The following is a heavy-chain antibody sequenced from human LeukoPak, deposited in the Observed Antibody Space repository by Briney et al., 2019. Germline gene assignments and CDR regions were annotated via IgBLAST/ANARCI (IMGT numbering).Heavy chain of an antibody. V-gene: IGHV1-69*05. J-gene: IGHJ6*03. Sequence: ASVKVSCKASGGTFSSYAISWVRQAPGQGLEWMGGIIPTFGTANYAQKFQGRVTITTDESTSTAYMELSSLRSEDTAVYYCARAVPAAPTGYYYYMDVWGKGTTVTVSS. CDR3: ARAVPAAPTGYYYYMDV. D-gene: IGHD2-2*01. CDR1: GGTFSSYA. CDR2: IIPTFGTA.